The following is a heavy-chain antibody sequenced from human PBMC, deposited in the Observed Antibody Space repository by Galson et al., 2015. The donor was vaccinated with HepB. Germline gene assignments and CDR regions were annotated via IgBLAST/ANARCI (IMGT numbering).Heavy chain of an antibody. Sequence: SLRLSCAASGFTFSSYAMHWVRQAPGKGLEYVSAISSNGGSTYYANSVKGRFTISRDNSENTLYLQMGSLRAEDMAVYYCARGSNCGGDCYDYGMDVWGQGTTVTVSS. CDR1: GFTFSSYA. J-gene: IGHJ6*02. D-gene: IGHD2-21*01. V-gene: IGHV3-64*01. CDR3: ARGSNCGGDCYDYGMDV. CDR2: ISSNGGST.